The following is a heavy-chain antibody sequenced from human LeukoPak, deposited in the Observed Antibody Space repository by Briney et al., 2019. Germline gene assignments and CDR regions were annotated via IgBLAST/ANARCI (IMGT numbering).Heavy chain of an antibody. V-gene: IGHV3-7*03. J-gene: IGHJ4*02. CDR2: IKQDGSEK. CDR3: ARHYDILTGTFPYY. Sequence: QSGGSLRLSCAASGFTFSSYWMSWVRQAPGKGLEWVANIKQDGSEKYYVDSVKGRFTISRDNAKNSLYLQMNSLRAEDTAVYYCARHYDILTGTFPYYWGQGTLVTVSS. CDR1: GFTFSSYW. D-gene: IGHD3-9*01.